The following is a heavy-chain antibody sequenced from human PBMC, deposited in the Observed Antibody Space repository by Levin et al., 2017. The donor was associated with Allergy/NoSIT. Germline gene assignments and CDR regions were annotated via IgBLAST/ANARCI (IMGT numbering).Heavy chain of an antibody. Sequence: SETLSLICTVSGDSISSYYWSWIRQPPGKGLEWIGYIYYSGSTNYNPSLKSRVTISVDTSKRYFSLKLSSVTAADTAVYYCARDSGTTEFDYWGQGTLVRVSS. CDR3: ARDSGTTEFDY. D-gene: IGHD4-11*01. CDR2: IYYSGST. J-gene: IGHJ4*02. V-gene: IGHV4-59*01. CDR1: GDSISSYY.